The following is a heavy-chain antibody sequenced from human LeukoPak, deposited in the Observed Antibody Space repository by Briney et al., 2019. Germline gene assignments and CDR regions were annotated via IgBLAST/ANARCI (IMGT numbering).Heavy chain of an antibody. CDR1: GYTFTSYD. D-gene: IGHD3-3*01. Sequence: ASVKVSCKASGYTFTSYDIIWVRQATGQGLEWMGWMNPNSGNTGYAQKFQGRDTMTRNTSISTAYMELSSLRSEDTAVYYCARGSHSPKTIFGVVIPPDYYYMDVWGKGTTVTVSS. V-gene: IGHV1-8*01. CDR3: ARGSHSPKTIFGVVIPPDYYYMDV. J-gene: IGHJ6*03. CDR2: MNPNSGNT.